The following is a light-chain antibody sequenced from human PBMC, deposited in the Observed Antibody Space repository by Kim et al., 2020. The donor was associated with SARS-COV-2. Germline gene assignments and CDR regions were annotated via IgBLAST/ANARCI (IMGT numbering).Light chain of an antibody. J-gene: IGLJ2*01. CDR2: GKN. CDR1: RLRSYY. Sequence: ALGQTVRITCQGDRLRSYYASWYQQKPGQAPVLVIYGKNNRPSGIPDRFSGSSSGNTASLTITGAQAEEEADYYCNSRDSSGNHVVFGGGTQLTVL. CDR3: NSRDSSGNHVV. V-gene: IGLV3-19*01.